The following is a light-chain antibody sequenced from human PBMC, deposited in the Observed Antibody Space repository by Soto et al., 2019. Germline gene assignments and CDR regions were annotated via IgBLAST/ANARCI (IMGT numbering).Light chain of an antibody. V-gene: IGKV1-5*03. J-gene: IGKJ2*01. Sequence: DTQMTQSPSILSASVGDRVTITCRASQTIYSWLAWYQQKPGQAPRLLIHKAYTVETGVPSRFSGSGYGSEFTLIISSLQPDDSATYYCHQYGRFLTFGQGTKLEIK. CDR1: QTIYSW. CDR3: HQYGRFLT. CDR2: KAY.